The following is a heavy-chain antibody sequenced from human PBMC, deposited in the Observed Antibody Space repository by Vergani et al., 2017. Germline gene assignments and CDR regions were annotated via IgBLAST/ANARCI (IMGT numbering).Heavy chain of an antibody. V-gene: IGHV5-51*01. CDR1: EYSFGNNW. CDR3: ARHTTYTDS. Sequence: EVELVQSGPEMRKPGESLKISCKGSEYSFGNNWIGWVRQMPGKGLEWIGIIYPADSDTGYSPSFQGQATISADKSISTAFLQWDSLKASDTALYYCARHTTYTDSWGQGTLVTVSS. J-gene: IGHJ4*02. CDR2: IYPADSDT. D-gene: IGHD1-1*01.